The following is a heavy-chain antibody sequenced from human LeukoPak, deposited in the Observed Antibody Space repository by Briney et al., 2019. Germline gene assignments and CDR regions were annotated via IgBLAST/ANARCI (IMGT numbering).Heavy chain of an antibody. Sequence: GASVKVSCKASGYTFTSYDINWVRQATGQGLEWMGGIIPIFGTANYAQKFQGRVTMTTDTSTSTAYMELRSLRSDDTAVYYCARVSTSWYSYYYGMDVWGQGTTVTVSS. CDR1: GYTFTSYD. CDR3: ARVSTSWYSYYYGMDV. J-gene: IGHJ6*02. V-gene: IGHV1-69*05. CDR2: IIPIFGTA. D-gene: IGHD6-13*01.